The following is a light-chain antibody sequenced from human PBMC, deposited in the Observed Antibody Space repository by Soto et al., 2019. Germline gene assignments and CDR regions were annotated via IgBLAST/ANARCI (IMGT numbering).Light chain of an antibody. CDR2: TAS. V-gene: IGKV1-12*01. CDR3: QQASALPIT. Sequence: DIQMTQSPYFVSASVGDKVTVTCRASQGISNWLSWYQHKPGEPPKLLIYTASTLASGVPSRISGSGSGTDFTRTISSLQPEDLATYYCQQASALPITVGQGTQLETK. CDR1: QGISNW. J-gene: IGKJ5*01.